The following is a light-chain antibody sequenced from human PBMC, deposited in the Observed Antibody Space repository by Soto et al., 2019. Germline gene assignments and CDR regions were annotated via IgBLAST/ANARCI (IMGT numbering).Light chain of an antibody. CDR1: SSDVSAYNY. V-gene: IGLV2-14*01. Sequence: QSALTQPASVSGSPGQSITISCTGTSSDVSAYNYVSWYQQHPGKAPKLMIYEVSNRPSGVSNRFSGSKSGNTASLTISGLQAEDEGDYYCSSYTSGSTWVFGGGTKVTVL. CDR3: SSYTSGSTWV. J-gene: IGLJ3*02. CDR2: EVS.